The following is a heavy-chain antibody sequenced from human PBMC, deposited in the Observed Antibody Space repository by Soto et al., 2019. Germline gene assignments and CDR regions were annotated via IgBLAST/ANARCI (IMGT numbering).Heavy chain of an antibody. D-gene: IGHD3-10*01. V-gene: IGHV4-39*01. J-gene: IGHJ4*02. CDR3: ASLGGYYGSGSRIDY. Sequence: SETLSLTCTVSGGSISSSSYYWGWIRRPPGKGLEWIGSIYYSGSTYYNPSLKSRVTISVDTSKNQFSLKLSSVTAADTAVYYCASLGGYYGSGSRIDYWGQGTLVTVSS. CDR1: GGSISSSSYY. CDR2: IYYSGST.